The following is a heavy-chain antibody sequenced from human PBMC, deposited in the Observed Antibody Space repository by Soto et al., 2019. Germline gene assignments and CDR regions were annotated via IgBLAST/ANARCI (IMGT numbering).Heavy chain of an antibody. J-gene: IGHJ4*02. CDR3: ARVGYFDSDGFPRPYDY. D-gene: IGHD3-22*01. CDR2: INGGNDKT. CDR1: GYNFTTYA. Sequence: ASLKVSCKAAGYNFTTYARYWVRKATRQRLEWLGWINGGNDKTGYSQRFQGRLTITKKTSATTAFMELSNLRSEDTAVYYCARVGYFDSDGFPRPYDYWGQGTLVTVSS. V-gene: IGHV1-3*01.